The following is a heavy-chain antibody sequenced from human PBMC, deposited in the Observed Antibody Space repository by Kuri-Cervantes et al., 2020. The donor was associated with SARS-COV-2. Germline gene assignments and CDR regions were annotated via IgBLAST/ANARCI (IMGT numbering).Heavy chain of an antibody. CDR1: GGSISSYY. CDR2: IYYSRGT. Sequence: SETLSLTCTVSGGSISSYYWSWIRQPPGKGLEWIGYIYYSRGTNYNPSLKSRVTISVDTSKNQFSLKLSSVTAADTAVYYCARELGLTTVNWFDPWGQGTLVTVSS. CDR3: ARELGLTTVNWFDP. J-gene: IGHJ5*02. D-gene: IGHD4-17*01. V-gene: IGHV4-59*01.